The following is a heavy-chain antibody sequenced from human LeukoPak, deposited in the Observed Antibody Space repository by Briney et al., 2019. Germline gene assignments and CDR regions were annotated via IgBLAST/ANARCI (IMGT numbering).Heavy chain of an antibody. Sequence: KPSQTLSLTCAVSGDTFSSNNAGWPWIRQSPARGLEGLGRTYYRSNLYRDYAVSVKSRITINPDTSKNQFSLQLNSVTPEDTAVYYCTRAIRGSSDYWGQGTLVTVSS. CDR1: GDTFSSNNAG. V-gene: IGHV6-1*01. CDR3: TRAIRGSSDY. J-gene: IGHJ4*02. D-gene: IGHD3-10*01. CDR2: TYYRSNLYR.